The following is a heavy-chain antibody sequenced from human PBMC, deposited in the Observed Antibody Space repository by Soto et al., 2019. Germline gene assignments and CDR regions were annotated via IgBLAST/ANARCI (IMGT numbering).Heavy chain of an antibody. CDR2: IYYSGST. D-gene: IGHD3-22*01. CDR1: GGAISSYY. V-gene: IGHV4-59*01. J-gene: IGHJ5*02. Sequence: QVQLQESGPGLVKPSETLSLTCTVSGGAISSYYWSWIRQPPGKGLEWIGYIYYSGSTNYNPSLKSRVTISVDTSKNQFSLKLSSVTAADTAVYYCARESGGGYYQRNSNWCDPWGQGTLVTVSS. CDR3: ARESGGGYYQRNSNWCDP.